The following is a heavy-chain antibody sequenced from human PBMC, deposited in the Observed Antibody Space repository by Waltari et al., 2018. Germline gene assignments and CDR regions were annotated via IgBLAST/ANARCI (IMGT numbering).Heavy chain of an antibody. V-gene: IGHV1-24*01. D-gene: IGHD3-22*01. J-gene: IGHJ4*02. CDR1: GYPLTDLS. CDR2: FDPEDGET. Sequence: QVQLVQSGAEVKKPGASVKVSCKVSGYPLTDLSLQWVRQAPGQGLEWMGGFDPEDGETIYAQNFQGRVTMSEDTSTDTAYMELSSLRSEDTAVYYCATRIAYYYDSSGYYFNYWGQGSLVTVSS. CDR3: ATRIAYYYDSSGYYFNY.